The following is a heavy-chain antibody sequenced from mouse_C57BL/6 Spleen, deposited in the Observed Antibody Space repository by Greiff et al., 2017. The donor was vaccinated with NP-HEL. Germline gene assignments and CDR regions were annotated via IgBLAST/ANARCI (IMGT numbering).Heavy chain of an antibody. CDR3: ARSDYYGSSPGFDY. Sequence: QVQLQQPGAELVKPGASVKLSCKASGYTFTSYWMHWVKQRPGQGLEWIGMIHPNSGSTNYNEKFKSKATLTVDKSSSTAYMQLSSLTSEDSAVYYCARSDYYGSSPGFDYWGQGTTLTVSS. D-gene: IGHD1-1*01. V-gene: IGHV1-64*01. CDR1: GYTFTSYW. J-gene: IGHJ2*01. CDR2: IHPNSGST.